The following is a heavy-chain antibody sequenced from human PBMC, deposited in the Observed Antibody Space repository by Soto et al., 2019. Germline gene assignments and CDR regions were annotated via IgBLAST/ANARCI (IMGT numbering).Heavy chain of an antibody. V-gene: IGHV1-18*01. CDR3: ARVPASAYSSGWPYYFDY. J-gene: IGHJ4*02. CDR2: VSTYNGNT. D-gene: IGHD6-19*01. CDR1: GYSFINYG. Sequence: ASVKVSCKASGYSFINYGISWVRQAPGQGLEWMGWVSTYNGNTNYEQKFKGRVTMTTDASTRTAYMEQRSLRSDDTAVNNYARVPASAYSSGWPYYFDYWGQGTLVTVSS.